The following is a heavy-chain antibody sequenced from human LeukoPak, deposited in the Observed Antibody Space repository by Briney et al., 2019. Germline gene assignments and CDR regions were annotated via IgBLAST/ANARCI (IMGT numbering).Heavy chain of an antibody. CDR3: AHLDYGDSISKAHASDI. Sequence: SGPTLVKPTQTLTLTCTCSGFSLNTAGVGVGWLRQPSGKALEWLALIYWDDDKRYSPSLNSRLTITKDTSKSQVVLTMTNMDPVDTATYYCAHLDYGDSISKAHASDIWGQGTMVTVSS. J-gene: IGHJ3*02. V-gene: IGHV2-5*02. CDR1: GFSLNTAGVG. CDR2: IYWDDDK. D-gene: IGHD4-17*01.